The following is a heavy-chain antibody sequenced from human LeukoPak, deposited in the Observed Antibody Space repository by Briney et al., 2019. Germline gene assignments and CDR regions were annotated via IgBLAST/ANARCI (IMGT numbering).Heavy chain of an antibody. Sequence: ASVKVSCKASGYTFTSYAMYWVRHAPGQRLEWMAWINAGNGNTKYSQKFQGRVTISRDTSASTAYMELSSLKSEDTAVYYCARGPYYYGSGSDYFDYWGQGTLVTVSS. CDR2: INAGNGNT. J-gene: IGHJ4*02. D-gene: IGHD3-10*01. CDR1: GYTFTSYA. V-gene: IGHV1-3*01. CDR3: ARGPYYYGSGSDYFDY.